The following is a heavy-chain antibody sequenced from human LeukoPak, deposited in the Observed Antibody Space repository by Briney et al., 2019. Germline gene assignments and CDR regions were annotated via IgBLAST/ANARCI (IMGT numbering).Heavy chain of an antibody. CDR3: ANGGTYSSGP. D-gene: IGHD3-22*01. CDR1: GFSFRDYP. Sequence: GGSLRLSCEAAGFSFRDYPMGWVRRASGKRLEWVSGISAGADVIFYADPVKGRFTISRDNAKNSLFLQINSLRAEDTAVYYCANGGTYSSGPWGQGTLVTVSS. J-gene: IGHJ5*02. V-gene: IGHV3-23*01. CDR2: ISAGADVI.